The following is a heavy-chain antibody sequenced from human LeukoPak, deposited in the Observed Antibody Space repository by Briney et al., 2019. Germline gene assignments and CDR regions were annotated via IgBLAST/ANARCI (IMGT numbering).Heavy chain of an antibody. D-gene: IGHD2-21*02. CDR2: FHYSGST. J-gene: IGHJ4*02. CDR1: GGSVSSSSYY. CDR3: ASLVVVVVTASEIDY. V-gene: IGHV4-39*01. Sequence: SETLSLTCSVSGGSVSSSSYYWGWVRQPPAKGLEWIGSFHYSGSTYYNPSLKSRVTISGDTSKNQFSLKLRSVTAADTAVYYCASLVVVVVTASEIDYWGQGTLVTVSS.